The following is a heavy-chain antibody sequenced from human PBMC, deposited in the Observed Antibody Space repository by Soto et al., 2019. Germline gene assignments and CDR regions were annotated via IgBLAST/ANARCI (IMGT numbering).Heavy chain of an antibody. CDR2: ISGSGGRT. CDR1: GFTFSSYA. V-gene: IGHV3-23*01. D-gene: IGHD6-13*01. J-gene: IGHJ4*02. Sequence: PGGCLRLSCAASGFTFSSYAMNWVRQAPGKGLEWVSAISGSGGRTYYAESVKGRFTISRDNSKNTLYLQMNSLRAEDTAVYYCAKDLKGYSSSWSKEVDYWGQGTLVTVSS. CDR3: AKDLKGYSSSWSKEVDY.